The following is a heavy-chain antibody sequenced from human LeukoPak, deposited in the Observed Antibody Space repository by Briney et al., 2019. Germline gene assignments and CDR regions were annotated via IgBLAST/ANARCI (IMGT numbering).Heavy chain of an antibody. CDR3: AGFAHYDFWSGTGMDV. Sequence: PSETLSLTCTVSGGSISSYYWSWIRQPPGKGLEWIGYIYCSGSTNYNPSLKSRVTISVDTSKNQFSLKLSSVTAADTAVYYCAGFAHYDFWSGTGMDVWGQGTTVTVSS. J-gene: IGHJ6*02. V-gene: IGHV4-59*01. CDR1: GGSISSYY. CDR2: IYCSGST. D-gene: IGHD3-3*01.